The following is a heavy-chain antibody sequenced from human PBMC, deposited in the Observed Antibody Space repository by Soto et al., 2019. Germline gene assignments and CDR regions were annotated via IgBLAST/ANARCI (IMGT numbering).Heavy chain of an antibody. D-gene: IGHD2-15*01. V-gene: IGHV4-34*01. J-gene: IGHJ4*02. Sequence: PSETLSLTCAVYGGSFSGYSWTWIRQPPGTGLEWIGEINHTGSTNYNPSLKSRVTISVDTSKNQFSLKLTSVTAADTAVYYCARDKIIGLFDYWGQGTLVTVSS. CDR3: ARDKIIGLFDY. CDR1: GGSFSGYS. CDR2: INHTGST.